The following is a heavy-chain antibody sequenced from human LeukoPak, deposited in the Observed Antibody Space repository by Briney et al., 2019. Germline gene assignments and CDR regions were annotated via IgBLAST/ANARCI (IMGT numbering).Heavy chain of an antibody. V-gene: IGHV4-31*03. CDR1: GGSISSGGYY. CDR3: ARDRGITIWPPGYYFDY. CDR2: IYYSGST. J-gene: IGHJ4*02. D-gene: IGHD3-3*01. Sequence: ASETLSLTCTVSGGSISSGGYYWSWIRQHPGKGLEWIGYIYYSGSTYYNPSLKSRVTISVDTSKNQFSLKLSSVTAADTAVYYCARDRGITIWPPGYYFDYWGQGTLVTVSS.